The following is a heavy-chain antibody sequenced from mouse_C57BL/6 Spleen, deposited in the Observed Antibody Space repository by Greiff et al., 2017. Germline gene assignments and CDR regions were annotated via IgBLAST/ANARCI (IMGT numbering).Heavy chain of an antibody. D-gene: IGHD2-1*01. J-gene: IGHJ1*03. Sequence: EVQLQPGPELVKPGASVKISCKASGYTFTDYYMNWVKQSHGKSLEWIGDINPNNGGTSYNQKFKGKATLTVDKSSSTAYMELRSLTSEDSAVYYCAESTMVTRWYFDVWGTGTTVTVSS. CDR1: GYTFTDYY. CDR3: AESTMVTRWYFDV. V-gene: IGHV1-26*01. CDR2: INPNNGGT.